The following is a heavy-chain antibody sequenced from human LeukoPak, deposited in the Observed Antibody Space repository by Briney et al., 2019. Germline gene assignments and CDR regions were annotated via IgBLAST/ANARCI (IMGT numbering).Heavy chain of an antibody. Sequence: GGSLRLSCAASGFTFSSYAMSWVRQAPGKGLEWVSAISGSGGSTYYADSVKGRFTISRDNSKNTLYLQMNSLRAEDTAVYYCRGSYYARYYFDYWGQGTLVTVSS. J-gene: IGHJ4*02. CDR3: RGSYYARYYFDY. CDR2: ISGSGGST. D-gene: IGHD1-26*01. CDR1: GFTFSSYA. V-gene: IGHV3-23*01.